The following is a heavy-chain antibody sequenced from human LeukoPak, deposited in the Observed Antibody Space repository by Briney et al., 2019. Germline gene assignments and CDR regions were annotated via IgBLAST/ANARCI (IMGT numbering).Heavy chain of an antibody. J-gene: IGHJ4*02. CDR1: GFTFSSYW. Sequence: RGSLRLSCAASGFTFSSYWMHWVRQAPGKGLVWVSRVSNEATYADSVKGRFTISRDNSKNTLYLQMNSLRAEDTAVYYCASHYGGNSLDYWGQGTLVTVSS. D-gene: IGHD4-23*01. V-gene: IGHV3-74*01. CDR3: ASHYGGNSLDY. CDR2: VSNEA.